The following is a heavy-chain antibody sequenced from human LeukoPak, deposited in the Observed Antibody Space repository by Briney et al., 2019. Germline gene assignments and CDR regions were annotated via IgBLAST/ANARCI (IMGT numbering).Heavy chain of an antibody. Sequence: GGSLRLSCEASGFTFSSYAMHWVRQAPGKGLEWVAVISYDGSNKYYADSVKGRFTISRDNSKNTLYLQMNSLRAEDTAVYYCARGVVVVVAATTEYYFDYWGQGTLVTVSS. CDR1: GFTFSSYA. V-gene: IGHV3-30-3*01. CDR2: ISYDGSNK. CDR3: ARGVVVVVAATTEYYFDY. J-gene: IGHJ4*02. D-gene: IGHD2-15*01.